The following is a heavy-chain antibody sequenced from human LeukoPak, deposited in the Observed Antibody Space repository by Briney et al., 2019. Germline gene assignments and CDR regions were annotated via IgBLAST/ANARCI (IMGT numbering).Heavy chain of an antibody. Sequence: GGSLRLSCAGSGCTFSSYWMSWVRQAPGKGLEWVANIKQDGSEKYYVDSVKGRFTIPRDNAKNSLYLQMNSLRAEDTAVYYCARGNNWNLFDYWGQGTLVTVSS. V-gene: IGHV3-7*03. CDR2: IKQDGSEK. J-gene: IGHJ4*02. CDR3: ARGNNWNLFDY. CDR1: GCTFSSYW. D-gene: IGHD1-20*01.